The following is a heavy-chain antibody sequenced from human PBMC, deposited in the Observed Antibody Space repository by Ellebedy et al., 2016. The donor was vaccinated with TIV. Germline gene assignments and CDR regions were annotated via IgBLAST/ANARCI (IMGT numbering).Heavy chain of an antibody. J-gene: IGHJ4*02. CDR2: ISSSGGSA. CDR1: GFTFSSYA. Sequence: GGSLRLXCTAYGFTFSSYAMTWVRQAPGKGLEWVSVISSSGGSASYADSVKDRFTISRDNSKTTLYLQMNSLRAEDTAVYYCAKGYSGSWFYSDYWGQGTLVTVSS. V-gene: IGHV3-23*01. CDR3: AKGYSGSWFYSDY. D-gene: IGHD6-13*01.